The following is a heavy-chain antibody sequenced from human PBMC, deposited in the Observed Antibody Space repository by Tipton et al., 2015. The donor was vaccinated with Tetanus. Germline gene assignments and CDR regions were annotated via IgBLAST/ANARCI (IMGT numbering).Heavy chain of an antibody. CDR3: ARANNDYPKKGPFDY. D-gene: IGHD5-12*01. CDR1: GTSISRSGHY. Sequence: LRLSRTVSGTSISRSGHYWTWIRQPPGKEPEWVGYVYHSGATNYHPSLKSRLAISADTSKNQFSLNLRSVITTDTAVYYCARANNDYPKKGPFDYWGHGILVIVSS. J-gene: IGHJ4*01. CDR2: VYHSGAT. V-gene: IGHV4-61*08.